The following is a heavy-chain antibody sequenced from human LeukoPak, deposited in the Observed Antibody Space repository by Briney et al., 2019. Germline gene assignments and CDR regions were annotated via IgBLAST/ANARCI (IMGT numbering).Heavy chain of an antibody. J-gene: IGHJ3*02. CDR1: GFTFSDCY. CDR3: ASSGVVVPPLGAFDI. Sequence: GGSLRLSCAASGFTFSDCYMSWIRQAPGKGLEWVSYISSSGSTVHYADSVKGRFTISRDNSKNTLYLQMNSLRAEDTAVYYCASSGVVVPPLGAFDIWGQGTMVTVSS. V-gene: IGHV3-11*01. D-gene: IGHD3-22*01. CDR2: ISSSGSTV.